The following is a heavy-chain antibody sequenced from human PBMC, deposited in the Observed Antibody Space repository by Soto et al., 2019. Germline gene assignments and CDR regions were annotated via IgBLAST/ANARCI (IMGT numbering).Heavy chain of an antibody. V-gene: IGHV4-61*05. J-gene: IGHJ4*02. CDR1: GGSISSSSYY. Sequence: SETLSLTCTVSGGSISSSSYYWGWIRQPPGQELEWIVHICYTGSTNYNPSLKSRVTISMDTSKNQFSLKLSSVTAADTAVYSCARVPDSGSHDFWGQGTLVTVSS. CDR2: ICYTGST. CDR3: ARVPDSGSHDF. D-gene: IGHD3-10*01.